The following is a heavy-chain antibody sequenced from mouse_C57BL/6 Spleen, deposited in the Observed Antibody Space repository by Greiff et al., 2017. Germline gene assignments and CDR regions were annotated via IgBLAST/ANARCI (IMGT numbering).Heavy chain of an antibody. CDR3: ARDYYSNNYYAMDY. CDR2: IYPGDGDT. V-gene: IGHV1-82*01. Sequence: QVQLQQSGPELVKPGASVKISCKASGYAFSSSWMNWVKQRPGKGLEWIGRIYPGDGDTNYNGKFKGKATLTADKSSSTAYMQLSSLTSEDSAVYVCARDYYSNNYYAMDYWGQGTSVTVSS. J-gene: IGHJ4*01. CDR1: GYAFSSSW. D-gene: IGHD2-5*01.